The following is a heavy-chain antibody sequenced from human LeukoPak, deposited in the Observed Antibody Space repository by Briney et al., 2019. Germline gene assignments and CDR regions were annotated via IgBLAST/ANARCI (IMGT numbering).Heavy chain of an antibody. CDR3: ARGYSSSWDDVGYIDY. CDR1: GGFISRYY. CDR2: NFYSGST. J-gene: IGHJ4*02. V-gene: IGHV4-59*13. D-gene: IGHD6-13*01. Sequence: SETLTLTCTVSGGFISRYYWSWLRQPPGEGPGGIGYNFYSGSTNYNPSLKSRVTISIDTSKNQFSLKLSSVTAADTAVYYCARGYSSSWDDVGYIDYWGQGSLVTVSS.